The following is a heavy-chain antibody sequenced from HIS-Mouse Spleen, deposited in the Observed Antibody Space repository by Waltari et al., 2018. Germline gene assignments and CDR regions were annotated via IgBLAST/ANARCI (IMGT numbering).Heavy chain of an antibody. CDR1: GFTFSSYW. CDR2: CKSDGSST. Sequence: EVQLVESGGGLVQPGGSLRLSCAASGFTFSSYWMHWVRQAPGKGLVWVSGCKSDGSSTSYADSVKGRFTISRDNAKNTLYLQMNSLRAEDTAVYYCARDLGYSSSSEVWFDPWGQGTLVTVSS. J-gene: IGHJ5*02. CDR3: ARDLGYSSSSEVWFDP. V-gene: IGHV3-74*01. D-gene: IGHD6-6*01.